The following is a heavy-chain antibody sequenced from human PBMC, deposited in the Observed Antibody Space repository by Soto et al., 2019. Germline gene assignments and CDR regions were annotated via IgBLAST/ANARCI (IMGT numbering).Heavy chain of an antibody. CDR3: ARENGKYCSSTSCYMSENWFDP. CDR1: GFTVSSNC. D-gene: IGHD2-2*02. Sequence: EVQLVESGGGLVQPGGSLRLSCAASGFTVSSNCMSWVRQAPGKGLEWVSVIYSGGSTYYADSVKGRFTISRHNSKNTLYLQMNSLRAEDTAVYYCARENGKYCSSTSCYMSENWFDPWGQGTLVTVSS. V-gene: IGHV3-53*04. CDR2: IYSGGST. J-gene: IGHJ5*02.